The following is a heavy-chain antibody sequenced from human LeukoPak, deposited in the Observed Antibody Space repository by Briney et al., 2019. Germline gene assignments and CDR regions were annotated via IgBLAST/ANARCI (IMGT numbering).Heavy chain of an antibody. CDR3: ARDLYGDLDY. J-gene: IGHJ4*02. Sequence: SETLSLTCTVSGGSISSGGYYWSWIRQHPGKGLEWIGYIYYSGSTYYNPSLKSRVIISVDTSKNQFSLKLSSVTAADTAVYYCARDLYGDLDYWGQGTLVSVSS. D-gene: IGHD4-17*01. CDR2: IYYSGST. V-gene: IGHV4-31*03. CDR1: GGSISSGGYY.